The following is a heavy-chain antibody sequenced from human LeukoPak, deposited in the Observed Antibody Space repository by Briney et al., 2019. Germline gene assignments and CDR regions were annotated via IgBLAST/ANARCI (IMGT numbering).Heavy chain of an antibody. V-gene: IGHV1-46*01. D-gene: IGHD1-26*01. J-gene: IGHJ4*01. Sequence: ASVKVSCKASGYTFTSYHMHWVRQAPGQGLEWMGIINPSGGRTSNAQKFQGRVTMTRDTSTSTVYMELSSLRSEDTAVYYCAGDSGSYTLGGYWGHGTLVTVSS. CDR1: GYTFTSYH. CDR2: INPSGGRT. CDR3: AGDSGSYTLGGY.